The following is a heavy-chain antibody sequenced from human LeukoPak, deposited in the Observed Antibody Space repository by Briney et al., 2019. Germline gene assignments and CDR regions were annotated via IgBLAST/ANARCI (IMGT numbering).Heavy chain of an antibody. CDR1: GFTFRSYG. D-gene: IGHD5-18*01. Sequence: GGSLRLSCAASGFTFRSYGMHWVRQAPGKGLEWVAYIRYDGSKKYYADSVKGRFTISRDNSNNTLYLQMNSLRAEDTAVYYCAKPSNERQWLQIWYDAFDIWGQGTMVTVSS. CDR2: IRYDGSKK. CDR3: AKPSNERQWLQIWYDAFDI. V-gene: IGHV3-30*02. J-gene: IGHJ3*02.